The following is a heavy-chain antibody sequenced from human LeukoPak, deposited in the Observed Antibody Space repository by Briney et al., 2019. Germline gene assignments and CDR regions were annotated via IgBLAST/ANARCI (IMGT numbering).Heavy chain of an antibody. CDR2: IKQDGSEK. CDR3: EKDPRPR. V-gene: IGHV3-7*01. J-gene: IGHJ4*02. Sequence: PGGSLRLSCAASGFTFSSYWMSWVRQAPGKGLEWVANIKQDGSEKYYVDSVKGRFTISRDNAKNSLYLQMNSLRAEDTAFYSGEKDPRPRWGEETLVPLSS. D-gene: IGHD1-26*01. CDR1: GFTFSSYW.